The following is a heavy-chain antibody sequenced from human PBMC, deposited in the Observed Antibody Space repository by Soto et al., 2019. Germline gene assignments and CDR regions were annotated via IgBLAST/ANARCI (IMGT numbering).Heavy chain of an antibody. CDR3: ARHSIWNWFDP. D-gene: IGHD3-3*01. J-gene: IGHJ5*02. CDR2: IDPSDSYT. CDR1: GYSFTSYW. V-gene: IGHV5-10-1*01. Sequence: GEALKISWKGSGYSFTSYWISWVRQMPGKGLEWMGRIDPSDSYTNYSPSFQGHVTIFVDKSISTAYLQWSSLKASDTAMYYCARHSIWNWFDPWGQGTLVTVSS.